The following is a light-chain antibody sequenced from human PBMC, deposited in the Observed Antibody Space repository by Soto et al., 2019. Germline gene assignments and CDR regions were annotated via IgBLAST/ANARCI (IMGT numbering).Light chain of an antibody. J-gene: IGKJ1*01. CDR3: QQYGSYPQT. V-gene: IGKV3-15*01. Sequence: EIVMTHSPGTLSVSPWEIATLSCRGSQSTSSNLAWFQQKPGQGPRLLIYGATTRATGVPARFSGSGSGTEFTLAISSLEPGDFAAYYCQQYGSYPQTFGQGTKVDI. CDR2: GAT. CDR1: QSTSSN.